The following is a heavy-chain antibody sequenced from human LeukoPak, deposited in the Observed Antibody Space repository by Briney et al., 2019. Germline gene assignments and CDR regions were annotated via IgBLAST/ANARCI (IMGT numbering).Heavy chain of an antibody. Sequence: GRSLRLSCAASGFTFDDYGMHWVRQAPGKGLEWVSSISWNTGNIGYADSVKGRFTISRDNAKNFLYLQMKSLRTEDTALYYCAKGSFGVVIINILDYWGQGTLVTVSS. CDR3: AKGSFGVVIINILDY. D-gene: IGHD3-3*01. CDR2: ISWNTGNI. V-gene: IGHV3-9*01. CDR1: GFTFDDYG. J-gene: IGHJ4*02.